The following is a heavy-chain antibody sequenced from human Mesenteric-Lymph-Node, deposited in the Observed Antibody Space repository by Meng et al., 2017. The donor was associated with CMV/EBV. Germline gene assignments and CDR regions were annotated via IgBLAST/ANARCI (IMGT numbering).Heavy chain of an antibody. D-gene: IGHD3-16*01. V-gene: IGHV1-8*01. CDR3: ARGWGTTWP. J-gene: IGHJ5*02. CDR2: MNPNHGDT. Sequence: ASVKVSCKASGDTFTSYHINWVRQATGQALEWMGRMNPNHGDTDYAQKFQGRVTITRDTSITTVYMELSSLTSEDTAVYYYARGWGTTWPWGQGTLVTVSS. CDR1: GDTFTSYH.